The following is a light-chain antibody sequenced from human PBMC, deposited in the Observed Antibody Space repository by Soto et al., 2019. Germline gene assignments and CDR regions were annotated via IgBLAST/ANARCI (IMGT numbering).Light chain of an antibody. V-gene: IGKV3-11*01. J-gene: IGKJ1*01. CDR3: QQRSDWPWT. CDR1: QNISNY. CDR2: DVS. Sequence: IVLTQSPATLSVSPGERATLSCRASQNISNYLIWYQQKPGQAPRLLIYDVSNRATDIPARFSGSGSGTDLTITISNLEPEDFEVYYCQQRSDWPWTFGQGTKVDIK.